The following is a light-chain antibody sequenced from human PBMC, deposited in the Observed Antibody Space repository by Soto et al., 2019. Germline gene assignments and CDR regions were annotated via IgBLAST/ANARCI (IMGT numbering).Light chain of an antibody. Sequence: IQMTQSPSSLSAIAGDRVTIACRASQDIGNDLGWYQQMPGKAPKLLIFAASTLQSGVSSRFSGSGSGTHFTLTIGNRQPEDAATYYCLHEHTYPGTFGQGTKVEVK. V-gene: IGKV1-6*01. J-gene: IGKJ1*01. CDR2: AAS. CDR3: LHEHTYPGT. CDR1: QDIGND.